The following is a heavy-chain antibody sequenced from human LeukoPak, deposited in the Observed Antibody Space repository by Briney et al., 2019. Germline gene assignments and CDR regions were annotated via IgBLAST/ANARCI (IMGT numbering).Heavy chain of an antibody. CDR3: ARGGQASGGRRNFFDY. Sequence: ASVKVSCKSSGYTFTSFDINWVRQTPGQGLEWMGYMSPNRGNAGYAQKFQGRLSMTRDTSIDTAYMELDSLGSEDTAVYFCARGGQASGGRRNFFDYWGQGTLVTVSS. V-gene: IGHV1-8*01. CDR2: MSPNRGNA. J-gene: IGHJ4*02. D-gene: IGHD3-16*01. CDR1: GYTFTSFD.